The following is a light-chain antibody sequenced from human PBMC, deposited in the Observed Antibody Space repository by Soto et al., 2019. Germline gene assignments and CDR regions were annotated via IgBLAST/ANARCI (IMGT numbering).Light chain of an antibody. V-gene: IGKV3-11*01. CDR1: QSVSNY. J-gene: IGKJ2*01. CDR3: QQRSNWPPGFT. Sequence: EIVLTQSPATLSLSPGERAALYCRASQSVSNYLAWYQQKPGQAPRLLIYDASSRATGIPARFSGSGSGTDFTLTISSLEPEDFAVYYCQQRSNWPPGFTFGQGTKLEIK. CDR2: DAS.